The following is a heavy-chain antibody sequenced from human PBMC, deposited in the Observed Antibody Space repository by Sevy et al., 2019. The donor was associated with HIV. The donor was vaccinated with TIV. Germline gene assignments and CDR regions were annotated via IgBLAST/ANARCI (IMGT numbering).Heavy chain of an antibody. V-gene: IGHV3-30*18. CDR1: GFTFSSYA. CDR3: AKDHNLWSEGGFLHH. D-gene: IGHD3-10*01. CDR2: ISYDGNNK. Sequence: GGSLRLSCAASGFTFSSYAIHLVRQTPGKGLEWVAVISYDGNNKYYADSVKGRFTVSRDNSKNTLYAQMNSLRAEDTAVYYCAKDHNLWSEGGFLHHWGQGTLVTVSS. J-gene: IGHJ1*01.